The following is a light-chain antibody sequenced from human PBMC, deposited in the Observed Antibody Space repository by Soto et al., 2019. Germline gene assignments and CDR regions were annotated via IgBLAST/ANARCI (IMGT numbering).Light chain of an antibody. J-gene: IGKJ4*01. CDR3: QQANSFPLT. CDR2: LAS. CDR1: QGISRW. Sequence: DIQMTQSPSSVSASVGDRVTITCRASQGISRWLAWYQQKPGKAPKLLIYLASSLQSGVPSRFSGSGSGTDFTLTITSLHPEDFATYYCQQANSFPLTFGGGTKVDIK. V-gene: IGKV1D-12*01.